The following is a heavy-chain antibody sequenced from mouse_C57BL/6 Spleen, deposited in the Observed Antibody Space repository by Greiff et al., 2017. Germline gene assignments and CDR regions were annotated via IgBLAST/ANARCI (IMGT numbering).Heavy chain of an antibody. Sequence: QVQLQQSGAELAKPGASVKLSCKASGYTFTSYWMHWVKQRPGQGLEWIGYINPSSGYTKYNQKFKDTATLTADKYSSTAYMQLSSLTYEDSAVDYCARWDYDYDGGDYWGQGTTLTVSS. V-gene: IGHV1-7*01. J-gene: IGHJ2*01. CDR1: GYTFTSYW. D-gene: IGHD2-4*01. CDR2: INPSSGYT. CDR3: ARWDYDYDGGDY.